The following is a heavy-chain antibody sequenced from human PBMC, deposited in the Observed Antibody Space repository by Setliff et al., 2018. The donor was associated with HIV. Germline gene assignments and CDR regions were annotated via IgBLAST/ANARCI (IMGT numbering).Heavy chain of an antibody. CDR2: IIPLFGTA. V-gene: IGHV1-69*13. CDR3: ARAPAHEHSTGWYSSSSRFDP. CDR1: GGTFSGHA. J-gene: IGHJ5*02. Sequence: EASVKVSCKAAGGTFSGHAINWVRQAPGQGVEWMGEIIPLFGTAHYAQKFQGRVTITADDSTSTAYMELSRLRSADTAVYYCARAPAHEHSTGWYSSSSRFDPWGQGTLVTVSS. D-gene: IGHD6-19*01.